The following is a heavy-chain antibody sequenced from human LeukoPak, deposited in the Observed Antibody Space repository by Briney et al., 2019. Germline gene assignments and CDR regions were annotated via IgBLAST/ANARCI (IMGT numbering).Heavy chain of an antibody. V-gene: IGHV2-70*11. CDR2: IDWDDDK. CDR3: ARAVAGTANYYFDY. D-gene: IGHD6-19*01. J-gene: IGHJ4*02. CDR1: GFSRSTSGMC. Sequence: SGPTLVKPTQTLTLTCTFSGFSRSTSGMCVSWIRQPPGKALEWLARIDWDDDKYYSTSLKTRLTISKDTSKNQVVLTMTNMDPVDTATYYCARAVAGTANYYFDYWGQGTLVTVSS.